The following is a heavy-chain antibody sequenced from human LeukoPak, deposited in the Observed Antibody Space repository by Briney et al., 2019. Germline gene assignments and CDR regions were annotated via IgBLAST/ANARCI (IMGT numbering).Heavy chain of an antibody. Sequence: ASVKVSCKASGYTFTGYYMHWVRQAPGQGLEWMGWIIPNSGGTNYTQKFQGRVTMTRDTSITTAYMELSGPRSDDTAVYYCAREIYGSFYYWGQGTLVTVSS. CDR3: AREIYGSFYY. CDR1: GYTFTGYY. J-gene: IGHJ4*02. D-gene: IGHD1-26*01. V-gene: IGHV1-2*02. CDR2: IIPNSGGT.